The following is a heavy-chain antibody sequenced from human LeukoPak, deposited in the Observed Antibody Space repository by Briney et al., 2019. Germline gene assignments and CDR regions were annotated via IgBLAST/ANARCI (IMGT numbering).Heavy chain of an antibody. CDR2: IGTAGDT. V-gene: IGHV3-13*01. J-gene: IGHJ4*02. D-gene: IGHD6-19*01. Sequence: GGSLRLSCAASGFTFSSYDMPWVRQATGKGLEWVSAIGTAGDTYYPGSVKGRFTISRENAKNSLYLQMNSLRAGDTAVYYCARGSHPTYSSGWYPPDYWGQGTLVTVSS. CDR3: ARGSHPTYSSGWYPPDY. CDR1: GFTFSSYD.